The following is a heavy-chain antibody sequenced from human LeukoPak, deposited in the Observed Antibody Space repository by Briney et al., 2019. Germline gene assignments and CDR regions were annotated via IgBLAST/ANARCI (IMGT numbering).Heavy chain of an antibody. CDR3: ARDLGHTGYDLYDY. D-gene: IGHD5-12*01. V-gene: IGHV3-7*01. CDR1: GINFRGYW. J-gene: IGHJ4*02. Sequence: GGSLRLSCAVSGINFRGYWMAWVRQAPGKGLEWVANMKQDGSEKYYVDSVKGRFTISRDDAKNSLYLEMNSLRVEDTAVYYCARDLGHTGYDLYDYWGQGTLVTVSS. CDR2: MKQDGSEK.